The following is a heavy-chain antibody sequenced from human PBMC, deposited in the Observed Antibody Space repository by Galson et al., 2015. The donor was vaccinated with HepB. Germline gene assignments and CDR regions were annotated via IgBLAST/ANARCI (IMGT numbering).Heavy chain of an antibody. CDR3: TRDDAYSRYYDFWSGYFPIYYMDV. Sequence: SLRLSCAASGFTFGDYAMSWFRQAPGKGLEWVGFIRSKAYGGTTEYAASVKGRFTISRDDSKGIAYLQMNSLKTEDTAVYYCTRDDAYSRYYDFWSGYFPIYYMDVWGKGTTVTVS. CDR2: IRSKAYGGTT. J-gene: IGHJ6*03. CDR1: GFTFGDYA. V-gene: IGHV3-49*03. D-gene: IGHD3-3*01.